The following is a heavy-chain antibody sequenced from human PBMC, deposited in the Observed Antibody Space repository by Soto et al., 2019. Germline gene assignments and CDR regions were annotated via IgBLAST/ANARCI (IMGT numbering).Heavy chain of an antibody. D-gene: IGHD2-2*01. Sequence: ASVKVSCKTAGYTFSNYGITWVRQAPGQPLEWLGWISLYTDGTNYAQKFQGRVSMTTDASTTTAYMELRSLRTHATAVYYCARVVPGAEAWFGPWGQGTLVAVSS. V-gene: IGHV1-18*01. CDR3: ARVVPGAEAWFGP. J-gene: IGHJ5*02. CDR2: ISLYTDGT. CDR1: GYTFSNYG.